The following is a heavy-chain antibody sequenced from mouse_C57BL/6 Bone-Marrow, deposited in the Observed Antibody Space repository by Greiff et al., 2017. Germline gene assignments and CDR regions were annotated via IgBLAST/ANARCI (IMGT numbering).Heavy chain of an antibody. Sequence: EVKLMESGGGLVKPGGSLKLSCAASGFTFSSYAMSWVRQTPEKRLEWVATISDGGSYTYYPDNVKGRFTISRDNAKNNLYLQMRHLKSEDTAMYYCARGGAYWGQGTLVTVS. CDR3: ARGGAY. CDR2: ISDGGSYT. CDR1: GFTFSSYA. J-gene: IGHJ3*01. V-gene: IGHV5-4*03. D-gene: IGHD1-1*02.